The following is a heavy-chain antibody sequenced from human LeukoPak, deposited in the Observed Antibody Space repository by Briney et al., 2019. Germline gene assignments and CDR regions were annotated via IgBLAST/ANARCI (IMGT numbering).Heavy chain of an antibody. CDR1: GFTVSSNY. J-gene: IGHJ6*02. CDR2: IYSGGST. CDR3: ARASSSWSDYYYYGMDV. Sequence: PGGSLRLSCAASGFTVSSNYMSWVRQAPGKGLEWVSVIYSGGSTYYADSVKGRFTISRHNSKNTLYLQMNSLRAEDTAVYYCARASSSWSDYYYYGMDVWGQGTTVTVSS. V-gene: IGHV3-53*04. D-gene: IGHD6-13*01.